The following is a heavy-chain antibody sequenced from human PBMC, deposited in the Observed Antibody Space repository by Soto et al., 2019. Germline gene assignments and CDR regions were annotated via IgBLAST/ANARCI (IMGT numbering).Heavy chain of an antibody. CDR2: IYYSGST. Sequence: PSETLSLTCTVSGGSISSYYWSWIRQPPGKGLEWIGYIYYSGSTNYNPSLKSRVTISVDTSKNQFSLKLSSVTAADTAVYYCARDRGAQGVGATSVRGQGTLVTVSS. CDR3: ARDRGAQGVGATSV. J-gene: IGHJ4*02. CDR1: GGSISSYY. V-gene: IGHV4-59*01. D-gene: IGHD1-26*01.